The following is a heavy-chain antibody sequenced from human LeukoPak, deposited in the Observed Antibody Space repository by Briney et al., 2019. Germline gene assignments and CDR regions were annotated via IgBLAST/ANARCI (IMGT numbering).Heavy chain of an antibody. CDR1: GGSISSYY. Sequence: SETLSLTCTVSGGSISSYYWSWIRQPPGKGLEWIGYIYYSGSTNYNPSLKSRVTTPVDTSKNQFSLKMSSVTAADTAVYYCARDSYGPFDYWGQGTLVTVSS. CDR2: IYYSGST. CDR3: ARDSYGPFDY. D-gene: IGHD3-16*01. J-gene: IGHJ4*02. V-gene: IGHV4-59*01.